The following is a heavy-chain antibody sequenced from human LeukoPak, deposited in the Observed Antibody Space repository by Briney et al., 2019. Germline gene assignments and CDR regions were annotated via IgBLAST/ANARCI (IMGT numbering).Heavy chain of an antibody. Sequence: GGSLRLSCTASGFIFTSYGMHWVRQVPGKGLEWVGRIKSKTDGGTTDYAAPVKGRFTISRDDSKNTLYLQMNSLKTEDTAVYYCTTEGSLAYSSSWYGDLDAFDIWGQGTMVTVSS. D-gene: IGHD6-13*01. CDR2: IKSKTDGGTT. J-gene: IGHJ3*02. CDR3: TTEGSLAYSSSWYGDLDAFDI. CDR1: GFIFTSYG. V-gene: IGHV3-15*01.